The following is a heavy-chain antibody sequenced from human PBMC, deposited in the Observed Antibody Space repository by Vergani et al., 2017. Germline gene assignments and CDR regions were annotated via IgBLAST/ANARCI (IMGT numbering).Heavy chain of an antibody. CDR3: AKAGSVTSGSLQYNFYMDV. D-gene: IGHD3-10*01. CDR2: ISNDGSKK. CDR1: RFSFSSHV. J-gene: IGHJ6*03. V-gene: IGHV3-30*18. Sequence: QVQLAESGGGRVQPGRSLRLSCAASRFSFSSHVIHWVRQAPGKGLEWVAVISNDGSKKYYADSVKGRFTISRDNSKNTLDLQMNSLRTQDTAVYYCAKAGSVTSGSLQYNFYMDVWGKGTTVTVS.